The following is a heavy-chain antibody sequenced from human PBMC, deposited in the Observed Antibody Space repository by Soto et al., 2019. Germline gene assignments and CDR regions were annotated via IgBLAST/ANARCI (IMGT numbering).Heavy chain of an antibody. Sequence: EVQLVESGGGLVQPGGSLRLSCEASGFTVSSNYMSWVRQAPGKGLEWVSVIYSGGSTYYADSVKGRFTISRDNSKNTLYLQMNSLRAEDTAVYYCAREFSYGSFDYWGQGTLVTVSS. J-gene: IGHJ4*02. CDR2: IYSGGST. V-gene: IGHV3-66*01. D-gene: IGHD5-18*01. CDR1: GFTVSSNY. CDR3: AREFSYGSFDY.